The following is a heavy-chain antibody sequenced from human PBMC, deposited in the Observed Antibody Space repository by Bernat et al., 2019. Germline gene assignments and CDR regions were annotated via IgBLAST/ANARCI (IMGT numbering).Heavy chain of an antibody. Sequence: EVQLVQSGAALVQPGGSLRLSCAASGFTFLSHWMCWLRQAPGKGLEWVVRIKSKTDGGTTDYAAPVKVRFTISRDDSKNTLYLQMNSLKTEDTAVYYCTTDPAIVVVPAADLNPPLYGMDVWGQGS. CDR3: TTDPAIVVVPAADLNPPLYGMDV. V-gene: IGHV3-15*02. CDR2: IKSKTDGGTT. J-gene: IGHJ6*02. D-gene: IGHD2-2*01. CDR1: GFTFLSHW.